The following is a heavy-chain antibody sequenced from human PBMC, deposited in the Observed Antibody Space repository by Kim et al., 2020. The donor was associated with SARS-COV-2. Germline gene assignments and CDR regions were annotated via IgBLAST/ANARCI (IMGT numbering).Heavy chain of an antibody. CDR2: ISYDGSIQ. J-gene: IGHJ6*01. CDR1: GFTFSHSG. Sequence: GGSLRLSCAASGFTFSHSGMHWVRQAPGKGLEWVAIISYDGSIQYYAYSLKGRFTISRDNSKKTLILQMNSLSPEDTAAYYCAKSVVTMVRLFHYYGMDV. CDR3: AKSVVTMVRLFHYYGMDV. V-gene: IGHV3-30*18. D-gene: IGHD3-10*01.